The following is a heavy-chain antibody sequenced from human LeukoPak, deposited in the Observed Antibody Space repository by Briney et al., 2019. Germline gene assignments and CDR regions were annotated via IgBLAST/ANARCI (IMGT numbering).Heavy chain of an antibody. J-gene: IGHJ3*02. V-gene: IGHV1-46*01. Sequence: ASVKVSCKASGYTFTSYYMHWVRPAPGQGLAWMGIINPSGGSTSYAQKFQGRVTMTRDTSTSTVYMELSSLRSEDTAVYYCARDSEEAAHAFDIWGQGTMVTVSS. CDR2: INPSGGST. CDR3: ARDSEEAAHAFDI. D-gene: IGHD1-26*01. CDR1: GYTFTSYY.